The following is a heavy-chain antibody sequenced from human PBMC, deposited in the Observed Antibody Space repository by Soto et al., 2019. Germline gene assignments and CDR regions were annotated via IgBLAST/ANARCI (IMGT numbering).Heavy chain of an antibody. J-gene: IGHJ4*02. CDR3: ARSQWDCTSISCYLFDY. CDR2: ISSSSTYI. CDR1: GFTFSTYS. D-gene: IGHD2-2*01. V-gene: IGHV3-21*01. Sequence: EVQLVESGGGLVKPGGSLRLSCAASGFTFSTYSMNWVRQAPGKGLEWVSSISSSSTYIYYADSVKGRFTIFRDNAKNSLYLQMNSLRAEDTAVYYCARSQWDCTSISCYLFDYWAQGTLVTVSS.